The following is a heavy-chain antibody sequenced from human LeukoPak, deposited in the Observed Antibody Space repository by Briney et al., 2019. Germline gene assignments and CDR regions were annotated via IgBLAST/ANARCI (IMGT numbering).Heavy chain of an antibody. V-gene: IGHV3-53*01. CDR2: IYSGGST. Sequence: GGSLRLSCAASGFTVSSNYMSWVRQAPGKGLEWVSVIYSGGSTYYADSGRGRFTISRDKSKNTLYIQMNSLRAEDTAVYYCAREFRMATIKGAFDIWGQGTMVTVSS. CDR1: GFTVSSNY. J-gene: IGHJ3*02. D-gene: IGHD5-24*01. CDR3: AREFRMATIKGAFDI.